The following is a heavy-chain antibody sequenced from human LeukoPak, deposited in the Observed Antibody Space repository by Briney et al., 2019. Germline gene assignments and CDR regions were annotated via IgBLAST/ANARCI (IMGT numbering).Heavy chain of an antibody. D-gene: IGHD2-2*01. CDR3: ARDHCTSSGCYEYYYYGTDV. CDR2: INPNSGGT. V-gene: IGHV1-2*02. CDR1: GYTFTDYY. J-gene: IGHJ6*02. Sequence: GASVKVSCKAPGYTFTDYYLQWVRQAPGQGLEWMGWINPNSGGTNSAQKFQGRVTMTRDTSVSTAYMELSRLRSDDTAVYYCARDHCTSSGCYEYYYYGTDVWGQGTTVTVSS.